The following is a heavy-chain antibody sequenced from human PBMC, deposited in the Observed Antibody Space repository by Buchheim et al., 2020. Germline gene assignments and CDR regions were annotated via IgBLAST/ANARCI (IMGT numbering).Heavy chain of an antibody. CDR1: GFIFSSYA. V-gene: IGHV3-23*01. Sequence: EVQLLESGGGLVQPGGSLRLSCVASGFIFSSYAMSWVRQAPGKGLEWVSTITGSGGSSFYADPVKGRFTFSKDNSKNTLYLQMNSMRAEDTAIYYCARGYSSSSFYFVYWGEGTL. D-gene: IGHD6-6*01. J-gene: IGHJ4*02. CDR3: ARGYSSSSFYFVY. CDR2: ITGSGGSS.